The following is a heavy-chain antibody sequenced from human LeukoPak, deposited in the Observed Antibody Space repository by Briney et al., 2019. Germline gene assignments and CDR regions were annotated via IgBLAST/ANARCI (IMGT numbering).Heavy chain of an antibody. CDR2: ISSSSSYI. CDR1: GFTFSSYS. J-gene: IGHJ4*02. CDR3: ARDYYDSSGYPVPDY. Sequence: GGSLRLSCAASGFTFSSYSMNWVRQAPGKGLEWVSSISSSSSYIYYADSVKGRFTISRDNAKNSLYLQMNSLRAEDTAVYYCARDYYDSSGYPVPDYWGQGTLVTVSS. D-gene: IGHD3-22*01. V-gene: IGHV3-21*01.